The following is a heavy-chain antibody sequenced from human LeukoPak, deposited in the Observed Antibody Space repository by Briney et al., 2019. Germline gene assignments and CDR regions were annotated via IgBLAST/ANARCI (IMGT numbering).Heavy chain of an antibody. J-gene: IGHJ2*01. CDR2: IYSTGIT. CDR3: ARRAYYDTSGYYPASGYFDL. CDR1: GGSIFSSY. V-gene: IGHV4-59*08. Sequence: SETLSLACTVSGGSIFSSYWNWIRQSPGKGLEWIGYIYSTGITNYNPSLKGRGSMSIATSKNQFSLRLNSVTAAATAFYYCARRAYYDTSGYYPASGYFDLWGRGTLVTVSS. D-gene: IGHD3-22*01.